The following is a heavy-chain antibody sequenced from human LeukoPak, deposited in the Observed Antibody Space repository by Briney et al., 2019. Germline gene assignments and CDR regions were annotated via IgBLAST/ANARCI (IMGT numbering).Heavy chain of an antibody. Sequence: SETLSLTCTVSGGSISSYYWSWIRQPAGKGLEWIGRIYTSGSTNYNPSLKSRVTISVDTSKNQFSLNLRSVTAADTAVYYCATSQGVDATPYYFDHWGQGTLVTVSS. CDR3: ATSQGVDATPYYFDH. V-gene: IGHV4-4*07. J-gene: IGHJ4*02. CDR1: GGSISSYY. CDR2: IYTSGST. D-gene: IGHD2-15*01.